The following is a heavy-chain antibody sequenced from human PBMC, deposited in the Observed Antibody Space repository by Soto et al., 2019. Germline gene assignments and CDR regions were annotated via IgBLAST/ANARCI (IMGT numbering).Heavy chain of an antibody. CDR3: ASVNYGSTSSKGYYYYYMDV. Sequence: PSETLSLTCTVSGGSISSYYWSWIRQPPGKGLDWIGCIYYSGSTYYNPSLKSRVTISVDTSKNQFSLKLSSVTAADTAVYYCASVNYGSTSSKGYYYYYMDVWGKGTTVTVSS. J-gene: IGHJ6*03. CDR1: GGSISSYY. D-gene: IGHD2-2*01. V-gene: IGHV4-59*04. CDR2: IYYSGST.